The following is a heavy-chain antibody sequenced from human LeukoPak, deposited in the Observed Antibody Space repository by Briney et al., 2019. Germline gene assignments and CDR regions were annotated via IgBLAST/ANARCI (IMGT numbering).Heavy chain of an antibody. CDR3: ARVVFRAVDY. CDR2: IYSGST. J-gene: IGHJ4*02. CDR1: GFTVSSNS. Sequence: GGSLRLSCTVSGFTVSSNSMSWVRQAPGKGLEWVSFIYSGSTHYSDSVKGRFTISRDNAKNSLYLQMNSLRAEDTAVYYCARVVFRAVDYWGQGTLVTVSS. D-gene: IGHD2-15*01. V-gene: IGHV3-53*01.